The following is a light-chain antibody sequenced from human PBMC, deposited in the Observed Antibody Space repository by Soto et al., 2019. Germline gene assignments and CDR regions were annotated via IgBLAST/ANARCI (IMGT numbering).Light chain of an antibody. J-gene: IGLJ1*01. CDR1: SSDVGGYNY. CDR2: DVN. CDR3: SSYTNSSTYV. Sequence: QSALTQPASVSGSPGQSITISCTGTSSDVGGYNYVSWYQQHPGKAPKLMIYDVNNRPSGVSNRFSGSKSGKTASLTISGLQADDEADYYCSSYTNSSTYVFGTGTKVTVL. V-gene: IGLV2-14*01.